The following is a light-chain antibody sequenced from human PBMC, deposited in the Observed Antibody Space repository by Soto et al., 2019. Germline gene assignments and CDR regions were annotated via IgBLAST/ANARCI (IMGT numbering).Light chain of an antibody. CDR2: DAS. CDR3: QNFDTFPLT. CDR1: QGISGA. V-gene: IGKV1-13*02. J-gene: IGKJ4*01. Sequence: AVQLTQSPSSLSASVGDRVTITCRASQGISGALAWYQQKPGRAPKLLIYDASTLESGVPARFSGRGFVTNFTFAISSLQTEDLVNYFCQNFDTFPLTFGGGTRVE.